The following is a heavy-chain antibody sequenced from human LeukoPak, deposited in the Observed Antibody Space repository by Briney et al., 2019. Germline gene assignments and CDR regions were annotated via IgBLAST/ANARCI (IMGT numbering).Heavy chain of an antibody. CDR2: IYYSGST. J-gene: IGHJ4*02. CDR3: ARSRGYSYGPSPGD. CDR1: GGSISSGGYY. D-gene: IGHD5-18*01. V-gene: IGHV4-31*03. Sequence: SETLSLTCTVSGGSISSGGYYWSWIRQHPGKGLEWIGYIYYSGSTYYNPSLKSRVIISVDTSKNQFSLKLSSVTAADTAVYYCARSRGYSYGPSPGDWGQGTLVTASS.